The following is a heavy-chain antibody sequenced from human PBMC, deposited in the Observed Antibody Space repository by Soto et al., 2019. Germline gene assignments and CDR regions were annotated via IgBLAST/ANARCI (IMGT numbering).Heavy chain of an antibody. CDR2: IDSGSGTI. CDR1: GFIFSTYS. CDR3: XXXXXXXXXXFDH. Sequence: EVHLVESGGNLVQPGGSLRLSCEASGFIFSTYSMNWVRQAPGKGLEWVSYIDSGSGTIHYADSVEGRFTISRDNAKXXXXXXXXXXXXXXXXXXXXXXXXXXXXXXFDHWGQGTLVTVSS. V-gene: IGHV3-48*01. J-gene: IGHJ5*02.